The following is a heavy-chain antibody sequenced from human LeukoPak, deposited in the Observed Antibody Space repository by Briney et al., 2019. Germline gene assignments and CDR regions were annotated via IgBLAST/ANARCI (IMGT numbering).Heavy chain of an antibody. CDR1: GFTFSRFT. J-gene: IGHJ4*02. CDR3: ARSCGGDCYSSHRYYFVY. CDR2: ISGSSTYI. Sequence: GGSLRLSCAASGFTFSRFTMHWVRQAPGKGLEWVSTISGSSTYIYYADSVKGRFTISRDDAKNSLFLQMNSLRAEDTAVYYCARSCGGDCYSSHRYYFVYWGQGSLVTVSS. D-gene: IGHD2-21*02. V-gene: IGHV3-21*01.